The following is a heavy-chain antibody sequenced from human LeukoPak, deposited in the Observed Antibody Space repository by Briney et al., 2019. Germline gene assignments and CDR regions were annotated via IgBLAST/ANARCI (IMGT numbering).Heavy chain of an antibody. V-gene: IGHV1-2*02. D-gene: IGHD3-3*01. CDR3: ARGITIFFYYYYYMDV. J-gene: IGHJ6*03. Sequence: ASVKVSCKASGYTFTGYHMHWVRQAPGQGLEWMGWINPNSGGTNYAQKFQGRVTMTRDTSISTAYMELSRLRSDDTAVYYCARGITIFFYYYYYMDVWGKGTTVTVSS. CDR1: GYTFTGYH. CDR2: INPNSGGT.